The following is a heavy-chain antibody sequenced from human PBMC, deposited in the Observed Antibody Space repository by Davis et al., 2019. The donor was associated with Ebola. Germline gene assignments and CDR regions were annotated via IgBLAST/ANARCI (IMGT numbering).Heavy chain of an antibody. J-gene: IGHJ5*02. CDR3: AKSQYSSSWYDWFDP. D-gene: IGHD6-13*01. V-gene: IGHV3-53*01. CDR2: IYSGGST. Sequence: GESLKISCAASGFTVSSNYMSWVRQAPGKGLEWVSVIYSGGSTYYADSVKGRFTISRDNSKNTLYLQMNSLRAEDTAVYYCAKSQYSSSWYDWFDPWGQGTLVTVSS. CDR1: GFTVSSNY.